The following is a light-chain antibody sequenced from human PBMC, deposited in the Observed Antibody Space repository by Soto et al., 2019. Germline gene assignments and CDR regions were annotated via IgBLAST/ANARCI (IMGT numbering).Light chain of an antibody. V-gene: IGKV3-20*01. CDR3: QQYGSSGT. CDR1: QSVSSSY. Sequence: TQPGXASQSVSSSYLTWYQQKPGQAPRLLIYGASTRATSIPARFSGSGSGTDFTLTISSLQPEDFAVYYCQQYGSSGTFGQGTKVDIK. CDR2: GAS. J-gene: IGKJ1*01.